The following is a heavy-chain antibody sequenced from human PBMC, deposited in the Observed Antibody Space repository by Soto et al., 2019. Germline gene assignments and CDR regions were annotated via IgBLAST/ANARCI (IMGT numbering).Heavy chain of an antibody. CDR3: ARDYGSLRANWFDP. D-gene: IGHD3-10*01. CDR1: GGSFSGYY. CDR2: INHSGST. J-gene: IGHJ5*02. V-gene: IGHV4-34*01. Sequence: SETLSLTCAVYGGSFSGYYWSWIRQPPGKGLEWIGEINHSGSTNYNPSLKSRVTISVDTSKNQFSLKLSSVTAADTAVYYCARDYGSLRANWFDPWGQGTLVTVSS.